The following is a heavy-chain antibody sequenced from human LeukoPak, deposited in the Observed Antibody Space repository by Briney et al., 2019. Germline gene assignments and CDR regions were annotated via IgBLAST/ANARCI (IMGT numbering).Heavy chain of an antibody. CDR3: ARGGGDYGGYYFDY. J-gene: IGHJ4*02. CDR1: GGSISSGTYY. Sequence: SQTLSLTCTVSGGSISSGTYYWSWIRQPAGKGLEWIGRIYTSGSTNYNPSLKSRITISVDTSKNQFSLKLSSVTAADTAVYYCARGGGDYGGYYFDYWGQGTLVPVSS. D-gene: IGHD4-23*01. CDR2: IYTSGST. V-gene: IGHV4-61*02.